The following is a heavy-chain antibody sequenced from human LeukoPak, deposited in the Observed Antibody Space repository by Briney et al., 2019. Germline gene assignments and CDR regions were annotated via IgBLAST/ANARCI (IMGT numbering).Heavy chain of an antibody. CDR2: INDGDRT. D-gene: IGHD2-21*01. V-gene: IGHV3-66*01. CDR1: GLTVSNNY. J-gene: IGHJ4*02. CDR3: ARERGGDCFDY. Sequence: GGSLRLSCAVSGLTVSNNYMTWVRQAPGKGLESVSIINDGDRTFYADSVKGRFTIFRDNAKNSLYLQMNSLRAEDTAVYYCARERGGDCFDYWGQGTLVTVSS.